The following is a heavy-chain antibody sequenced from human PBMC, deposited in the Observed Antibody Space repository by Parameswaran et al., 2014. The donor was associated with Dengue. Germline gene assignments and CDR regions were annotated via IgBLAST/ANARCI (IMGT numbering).Heavy chain of an antibody. J-gene: IGHJ2*01. Sequence: WVRQAPGQGLEWMGGFDPEDGETSYAQKFQGRLTMTEDTSTDTAYMELSSLRSEDTAVYYCATGGYYDSSGYWYFDLWGRGTLVTVSS. CDR3: ATGGYYDSSGYWYFDL. V-gene: IGHV1-24*01. CDR2: FDPEDGET. D-gene: IGHD3-22*01.